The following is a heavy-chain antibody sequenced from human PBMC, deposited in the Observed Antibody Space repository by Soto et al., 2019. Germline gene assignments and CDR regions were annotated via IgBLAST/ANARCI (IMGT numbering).Heavy chain of an antibody. V-gene: IGHV3-9*01. J-gene: IGHJ4*02. CDR1: GFIFDDYA. Sequence: EVQLVESGGGLVQPGTSLRLSCAASGFIFDDYAMNWVRQAPGKGLEWVSGINWNSGTMVYVDSVKGRFTISRDNAKNSLYLHMNSLSPEGTAFYFCAKGTQYGVVLMSTFDYWGQGTLVTVSS. CDR3: AKGTQYGVVLMSTFDY. D-gene: IGHD3-3*01. CDR2: INWNSGTM.